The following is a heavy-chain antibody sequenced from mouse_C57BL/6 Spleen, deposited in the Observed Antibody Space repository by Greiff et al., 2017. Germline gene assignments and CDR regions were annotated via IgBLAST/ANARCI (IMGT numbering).Heavy chain of an antibody. J-gene: IGHJ1*03. CDR2: IDPSDSYT. Sequence: QVQLQQPGAELVRPGPSVKLSCKASGYTFTSYWMHWVKKRPGQGLEWIGVIDPSDSYTNYNQKFKGKATLTVDTSSSTAYMQLSSLTSEDSAVYYCARPTVVACYWYFDVWGTGTTVTVSS. V-gene: IGHV1-59*01. D-gene: IGHD1-1*01. CDR1: GYTFTSYW. CDR3: ARPTVVACYWYFDV.